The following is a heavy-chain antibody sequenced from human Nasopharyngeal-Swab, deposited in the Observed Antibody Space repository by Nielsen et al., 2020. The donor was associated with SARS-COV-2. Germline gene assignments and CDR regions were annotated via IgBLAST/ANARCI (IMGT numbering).Heavy chain of an antibody. CDR2: INAGNGNT. V-gene: IGHV1-3*01. CDR1: GYTFTSYA. CDR3: ARTHGSGSYYTEDC. D-gene: IGHD3-10*01. J-gene: IGHJ4*02. Sequence: ASVKVSCKASGYTFTSYAMHWVRQAPGQRLEWMGWINAGNGNTKYSQKFQGRVTMTRNTSISTAYMELSSLRSEDTAVYYCARTHGSGSYYTEDCWGQGTLVTVSS.